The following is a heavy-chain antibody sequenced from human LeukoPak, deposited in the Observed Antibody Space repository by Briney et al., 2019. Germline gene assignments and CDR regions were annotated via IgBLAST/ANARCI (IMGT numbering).Heavy chain of an antibody. CDR2: ISYDGSNK. CDR3: ARTIRGY. V-gene: IGHV3-30*04. Sequence: GGSLRLSCAASGFTFSSYAMHWVRQAPGKGLEWVAVISYDGSNKYYAYYVKGRFPLSRDNSKNTLYLQMNSLRAEDTAVYYCARTIRGYWGQGTLVTVSS. CDR1: GFTFSSYA. D-gene: IGHD3-10*01. J-gene: IGHJ4*02.